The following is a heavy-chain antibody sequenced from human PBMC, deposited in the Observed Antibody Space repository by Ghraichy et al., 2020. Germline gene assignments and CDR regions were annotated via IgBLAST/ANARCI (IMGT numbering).Heavy chain of an antibody. J-gene: IGHJ4*02. Sequence: GESLNISCVVSGLDFGDYSINWVRQAPGKGLEWVSSISSTSRYRYYLDSVKGRFTISRDNARNSLFLQMDSLRAEDTGVYYCARDTANWGDGSSFWGQGTRVTVSS. CDR1: GLDFGDYS. D-gene: IGHD7-27*01. CDR2: ISSTSRYR. V-gene: IGHV3-21*06. CDR3: ARDTANWGDGSSF.